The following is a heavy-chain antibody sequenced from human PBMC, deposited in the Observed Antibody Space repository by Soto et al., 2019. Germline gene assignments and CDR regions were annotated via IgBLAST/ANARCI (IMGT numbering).Heavy chain of an antibody. V-gene: IGHV4-61*01. CDR3: TRGPPRVQWFDP. CDR1: CGAVSIGTDY. CDR2: IYFTGST. J-gene: IGHJ5*02. Sequence: LXLTFTVSCGAVSIGTDYWSSIRQPPGKGLEWIGHIYFTGSTNYNPSLKSRVTMSLDTSRNQFSLKLSSVTAADTAVYYCTRGPPRVQWFDPWGLGTLVTVSS.